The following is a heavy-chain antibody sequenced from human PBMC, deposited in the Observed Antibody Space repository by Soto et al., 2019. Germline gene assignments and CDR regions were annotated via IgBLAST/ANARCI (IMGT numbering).Heavy chain of an antibody. CDR1: GGSITDNY. J-gene: IGHJ5*02. Sequence: SETLSLTCSVSGGSITDNYWTWIRQSPGKGLEWVGYIYYTGITNYNPSLKRRVTISLDRSKNQFSLKLDSVTAADTAVYYCARALDYDFGGGRNWFDPWGQGTLVTVS. CDR3: ARALDYDFGGGRNWFDP. D-gene: IGHD3-3*01. CDR2: IYYTGIT. V-gene: IGHV4-59*01.